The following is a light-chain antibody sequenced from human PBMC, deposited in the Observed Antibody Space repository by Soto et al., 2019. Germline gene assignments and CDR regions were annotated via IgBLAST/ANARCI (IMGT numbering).Light chain of an antibody. Sequence: QSALTQPASVSGSPGQSITISCTGTGSDVGAYNFVSWYKQHPGKAPKLMIYDVSNRPSGVSDRFSGSKSGNTASPTISGLQAEDEADYYCSSYRRGSSPYVFGTGTKVTVL. CDR2: DVS. CDR3: SSYRRGSSPYV. J-gene: IGLJ1*01. V-gene: IGLV2-14*03. CDR1: GSDVGAYNF.